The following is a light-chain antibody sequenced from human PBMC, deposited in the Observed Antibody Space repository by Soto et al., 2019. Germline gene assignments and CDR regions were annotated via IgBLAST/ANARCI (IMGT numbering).Light chain of an antibody. J-gene: IGLJ1*01. Sequence: QAALTQPASVSGSPGQSVTISFTGHSSDVGGYNYVSWYQHHPGKAPNLMIYDVSNRPSGVSNRFSGSKSGNTASLTISGLQAEDEADYYCSSYTTSSTPYVFGTGTKVTVL. CDR3: SSYTTSSTPYV. V-gene: IGLV2-14*03. CDR2: DVS. CDR1: SSDVGGYNY.